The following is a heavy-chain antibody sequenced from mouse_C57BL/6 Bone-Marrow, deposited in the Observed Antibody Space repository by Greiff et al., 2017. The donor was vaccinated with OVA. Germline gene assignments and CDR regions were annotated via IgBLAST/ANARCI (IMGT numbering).Heavy chain of an antibody. V-gene: IGHV1-50*01. J-gene: IGHJ4*01. CDR1: GYTFTSYW. Sequence: QVQLQQPGAELVKPGASVKLSCKASGYTFTSYWMQWVKQRPGQGLEWIGEIDPSDSYTNYNQKFKGKATLTVDTSSSTAYMQLSSLTSEDSAVYYCAGYYGSDYAMDYWGQGTSVTVSS. CDR3: AGYYGSDYAMDY. CDR2: IDPSDSYT. D-gene: IGHD1-1*01.